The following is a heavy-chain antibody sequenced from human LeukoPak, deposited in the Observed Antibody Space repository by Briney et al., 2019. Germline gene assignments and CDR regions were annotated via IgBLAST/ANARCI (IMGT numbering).Heavy chain of an antibody. CDR1: GYTFTSYD. V-gene: IGHV1-8*03. CDR2: MSPNSGNT. CDR3: ARVPATEAYYYYYYMDV. J-gene: IGHJ6*03. Sequence: ASVKVSCEASGYTFTSYDINWVRQATGQGLEWMGWMSPNSGNTGYAQKFQGRVTITRNTSISTAYMELSSLRSEDTAVYYCARVPATEAYYYYYYMDVWGKGTTVTVSS. D-gene: IGHD2-21*02.